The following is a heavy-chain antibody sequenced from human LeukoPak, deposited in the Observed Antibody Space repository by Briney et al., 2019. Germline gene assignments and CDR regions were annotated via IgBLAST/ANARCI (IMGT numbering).Heavy chain of an antibody. CDR3: ASDATTVVTQT. CDR2: INPSGGST. CDR1: GYTFTGYY. V-gene: IGHV1-46*01. Sequence: EASVKVSCKASGYTFTGYYMHWVRQAPGQGLEWMGIINPSGGSTSYAQKFQGRVTMTRDMSTSTVYMELSSLRSEDTAVYYCASDATTVVTQTWGQGTLVTVSS. D-gene: IGHD4-23*01. J-gene: IGHJ4*02.